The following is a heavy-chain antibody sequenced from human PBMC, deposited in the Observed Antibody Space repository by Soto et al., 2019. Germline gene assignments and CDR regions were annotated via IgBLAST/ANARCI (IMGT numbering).Heavy chain of an antibody. J-gene: IGHJ4*02. CDR3: VRDSHGDY. V-gene: IGHV3-74*01. CDR2: IDHDGPT. CDR1: GFTFSNYW. Sequence: EVQLVESGGGLVQPGGSLGLSCAGSGFTFSNYWMHWVRQAPGKGLEWVSRIDHDGPTDYADSVRGRFTISRDNAENTLYLQMNSLRPEDTAVYYCVRDSHGDYWGQGTLLSVSS.